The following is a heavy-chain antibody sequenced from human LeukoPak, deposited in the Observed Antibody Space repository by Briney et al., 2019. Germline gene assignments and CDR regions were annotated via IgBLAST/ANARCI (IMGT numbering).Heavy chain of an antibody. D-gene: IGHD3-16*02. J-gene: IGHJ4*02. CDR3: ARVFSFGDYIWGSYRYYFDY. CDR2: ISTYNANT. V-gene: IGHV1-18*01. CDR1: GYTFTSFG. Sequence: VASVKVSCKASGYTFTSFGISWVRQAPGQGLEWMGWISTYNANTNYAQKLQGRVTMTTDTSTSTAYMELRSLRSDDTAVYFCARVFSFGDYIWGSYRYYFDYWGQGTLVTVSS.